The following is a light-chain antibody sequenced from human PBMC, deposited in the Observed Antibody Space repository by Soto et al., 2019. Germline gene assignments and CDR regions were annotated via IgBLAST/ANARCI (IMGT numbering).Light chain of an antibody. Sequence: QSVLTQPPSASGTPGQRVTISCSGSSSNIGSNTVNWYQQLLGTAPKLLIYSNNQRSLGVPDRFSGSKFGTSASLAISGLQAEDEADYYCAAWDDSLNGVVFGGGTKLTVL. CDR1: SSNIGSNT. CDR2: SNN. V-gene: IGLV1-44*01. J-gene: IGLJ2*01. CDR3: AAWDDSLNGVV.